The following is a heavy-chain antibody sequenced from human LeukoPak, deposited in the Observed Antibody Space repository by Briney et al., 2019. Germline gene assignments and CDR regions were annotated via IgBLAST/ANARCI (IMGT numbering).Heavy chain of an antibody. CDR3: GKSAPSGFDP. J-gene: IGHJ5*02. CDR1: GYTFTTYA. V-gene: IGHV1-3*01. Sequence: VASVKVSCKASGYTFTTYAIRWVRQAPGRSLEWMGRINAGNGDAKYSQNFHDRITITRDTSASTVYMELTSLRSEDTAVYYCGKSAPSGFDPWGQGTLVTASS. CDR2: INAGNGDA.